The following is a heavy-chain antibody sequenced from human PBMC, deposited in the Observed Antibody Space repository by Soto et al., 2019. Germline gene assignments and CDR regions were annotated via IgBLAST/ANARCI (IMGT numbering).Heavy chain of an antibody. V-gene: IGHV4-30-4*01. J-gene: IGHJ6*02. CDR3: ARDSSSSSYYYGMDV. CDR2: IYYSGST. Sequence: QVQLQESGPGLVKPSQTLSLTCTVSGGSISSGDYYWSWIRQPPGKGLEWIGYIYYSGSTYYNPSLKSRVTISVDTSKNQFSLKLSSVTAEDTAVYYCARDSSSSSYYYGMDVWGQGTTVTVSS. D-gene: IGHD6-13*01. CDR1: GGSISSGDYY.